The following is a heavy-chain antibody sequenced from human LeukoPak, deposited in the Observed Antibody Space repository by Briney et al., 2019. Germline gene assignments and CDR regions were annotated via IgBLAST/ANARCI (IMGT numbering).Heavy chain of an antibody. V-gene: IGHV4-4*07. CDR1: GGSMSYYY. D-gene: IGHD1-1*01. Sequence: SETLSLTCSVSGGSMSYYYWSWIRQPAGKGLEWIRHIYTSGSTNYNPSLKSRVTISVDTSKNQFSLKLSSVTAADTAVYYCARDPSQPHWPFDYWGQGTLVTVSS. J-gene: IGHJ4*02. CDR3: ARDPSQPHWPFDY. CDR2: IYTSGST.